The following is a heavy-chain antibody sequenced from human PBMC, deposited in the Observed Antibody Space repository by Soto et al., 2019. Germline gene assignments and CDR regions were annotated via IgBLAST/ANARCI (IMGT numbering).Heavy chain of an antibody. V-gene: IGHV3-30-3*01. J-gene: IGHJ3*02. CDR1: GFTFSSYA. CDR3: ARVPDAFDI. Sequence: PGGSLRLSCAASGFTFSSYARHWVRQAPGKGLEWVAVISYDGSNKYYADSVKGRFTISRDNSKNTLYLQMNSLRAEDTAVYYCARVPDAFDICGQGTMVTVSS. CDR2: ISYDGSNK.